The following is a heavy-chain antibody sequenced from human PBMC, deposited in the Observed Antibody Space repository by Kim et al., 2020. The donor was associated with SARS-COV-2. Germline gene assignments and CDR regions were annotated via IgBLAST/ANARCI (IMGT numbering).Heavy chain of an antibody. CDR3: AREGYYGSGSYIGERYYYYYGMDV. V-gene: IGHV3-64*01. J-gene: IGHJ6*02. D-gene: IGHD3-10*01. CDR1: GFTFSSYA. CDR2: ISSNGGST. Sequence: GGSLRLSCAASGFTFSSYAMHWVRQAPGKGLEYVSAISSNGGSTYYANSVKGRFTISRDNSKNTLYLQMGSLRAEDMAVYYCAREGYYGSGSYIGERYYYYYGMDVWGQGTTVTVSS.